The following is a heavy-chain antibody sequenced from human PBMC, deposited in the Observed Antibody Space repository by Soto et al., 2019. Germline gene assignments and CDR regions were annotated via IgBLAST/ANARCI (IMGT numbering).Heavy chain of an antibody. CDR1: GASISSNTYY. Sequence: SETLSLTCTVSGASISSNTYYWGWIRQPPGKGLEWIGSIHYSGNTYYNASLKCRVTTSVDTSKDQLSLKLGSVTAADTAVYYCCSLDYGQGYWGQETLVTVSS. CDR3: CSLDYGQGY. CDR2: IHYSGNT. D-gene: IGHD3-10*01. V-gene: IGHV4-39*03. J-gene: IGHJ4*02.